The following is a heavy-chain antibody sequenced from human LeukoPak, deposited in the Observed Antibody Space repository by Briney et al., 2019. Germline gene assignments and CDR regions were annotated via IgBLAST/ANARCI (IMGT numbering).Heavy chain of an antibody. Sequence: PSETLSLTCTVSGVSISSYYLSWIRQPPGKGLEWIGYIYYSGSTNYNPSLKSRVTISVDTSKNQFSLKLSSVTAADTAVYYCARQVKLDAFDIWGQGRMVTVSS. CDR2: IYYSGST. V-gene: IGHV4-59*08. J-gene: IGHJ3*02. CDR1: GVSISSYY. D-gene: IGHD2-21*01. CDR3: ARQVKLDAFDI.